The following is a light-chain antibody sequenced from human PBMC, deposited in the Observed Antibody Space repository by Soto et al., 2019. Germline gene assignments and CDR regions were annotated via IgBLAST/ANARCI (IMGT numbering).Light chain of an antibody. J-gene: IGLJ1*01. Sequence: QSVLTQPASVSGSPGQSITISCTGTSSDVGGYNYVSWYQHYSGKAPKLMIYEVSNRPSGVSDRFSGSKSGNTASLTISGLQVEDEADYYCASYRRSSTLYVFGTGTKVTVL. CDR1: SSDVGGYNY. CDR2: EVS. V-gene: IGLV2-14*01. CDR3: ASYRRSSTLYV.